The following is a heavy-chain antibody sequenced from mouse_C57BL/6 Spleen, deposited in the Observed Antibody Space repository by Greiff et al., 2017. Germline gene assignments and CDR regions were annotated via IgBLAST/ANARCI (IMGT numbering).Heavy chain of an antibody. D-gene: IGHD3-1*01. V-gene: IGHV1-64*01. CDR1: GYTFTSYW. CDR3: ARRRRLARRDYFDY. Sequence: VQLQQPGAELVKPGASVKLSCKASGYTFTSYWMHWVKQRPGQGLEWIGMIHPNSGSTNSNEKFKSKATLTVDKSSSTAYMQFSSMPSAYSAVYFCARRRRLARRDYFDYWGQGTTLTVSS. J-gene: IGHJ2*01. CDR2: IHPNSGST.